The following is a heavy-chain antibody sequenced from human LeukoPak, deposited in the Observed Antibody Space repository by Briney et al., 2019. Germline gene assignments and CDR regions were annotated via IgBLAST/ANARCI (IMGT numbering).Heavy chain of an antibody. CDR2: IKSKTDGGTT. CDR1: GFTFSNYD. CDR3: TTDPRGLAITGTTNYFDY. D-gene: IGHD1-7*01. V-gene: IGHV3-15*01. J-gene: IGHJ4*02. Sequence: GGSLRLSCAASGFTFSNYDMHWVRQAPGKGLEWVGRIKSKTDGGTTDYAAPVKGRFTISRDDSKNTLYLQMNSLKTEDTAVYYCTTDPRGLAITGTTNYFDYWGQGTLVTVSS.